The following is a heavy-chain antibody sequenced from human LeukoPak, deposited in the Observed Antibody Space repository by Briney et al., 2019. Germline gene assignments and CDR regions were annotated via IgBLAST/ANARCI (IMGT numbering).Heavy chain of an antibody. D-gene: IGHD4-23*01. J-gene: IGHJ4*02. Sequence: SETLSLTCTVSGGSISSSSYYWSWIRQPPGKGLEWIGYIYYSGSTNYNPSLKSRVTISVDTSKNQFSLKLSSVTAADTAVYYCARTRGLRGFYYFDYWGQGTLVTVSS. CDR3: ARTRGLRGFYYFDY. CDR1: GGSISSSSYY. V-gene: IGHV4-61*01. CDR2: IYYSGST.